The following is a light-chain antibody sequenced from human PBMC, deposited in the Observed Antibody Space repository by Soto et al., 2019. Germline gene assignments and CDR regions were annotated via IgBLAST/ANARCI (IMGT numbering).Light chain of an antibody. Sequence: DIQMTQSPSSLSASVGDRVTITCRASQSISSYLNWYQQKPGKAPKLLIYAASSLQSGVPSRFRCNGSWTEFTLTISSLQPEDFATYYCQQSYSTPRTFGQGTKVEIK. J-gene: IGKJ1*01. CDR2: AAS. CDR1: QSISSY. CDR3: QQSYSTPRT. V-gene: IGKV1-39*01.